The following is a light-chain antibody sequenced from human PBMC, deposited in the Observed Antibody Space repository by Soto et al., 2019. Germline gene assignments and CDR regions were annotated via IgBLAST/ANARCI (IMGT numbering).Light chain of an antibody. CDR3: QQFNSYPWT. CDR1: QSINNW. V-gene: IGKV1-5*01. J-gene: IGKJ1*01. Sequence: DIQMTQSPSTLSASVGDRVTITCRASQSINNWLAWYQQKPGKAPKLLISDASNLASGVPSSFSGIRSGTEFTRTISSLQPDDFATYYCQQFNSYPWTFGQGTRVEIK. CDR2: DAS.